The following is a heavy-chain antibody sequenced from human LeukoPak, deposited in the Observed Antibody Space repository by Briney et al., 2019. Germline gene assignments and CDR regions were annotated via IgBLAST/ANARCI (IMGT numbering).Heavy chain of an antibody. V-gene: IGHV4-39*01. J-gene: IGHJ4*02. D-gene: IGHD1-26*01. CDR1: GGSISSSSHF. CDR2: IYYSGST. Sequence: SETLSLTCTVYGGSISSSSHFWGWIRQPPGKGLEWIGSIYYSGSTYYNPSLESRVTISVDTSKNQFSLKVASVTAADTAVYYCARRGGPSGAYYFDSWGQGTLVTVSS. CDR3: ARRGGPSGAYYFDS.